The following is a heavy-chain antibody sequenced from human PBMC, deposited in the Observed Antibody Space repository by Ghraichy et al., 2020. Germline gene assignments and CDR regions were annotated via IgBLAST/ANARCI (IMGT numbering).Heavy chain of an antibody. CDR2: ISSSSSYK. J-gene: IGHJ6*02. CDR3: ARERIAVTGTDRGYFYGMDV. V-gene: IGHV3-21*01. CDR1: GFTFSTYS. D-gene: IGHD6-19*01. Sequence: GGSLRLSCAASGFTFSTYSMNWVRQSPGKGLEWVSYISSSSSYKYYADSVKGRFTISRDNAKNSLYLQMNRLRAEDTAIYYCARERIAVTGTDRGYFYGMDVWGQGTTVTVSS.